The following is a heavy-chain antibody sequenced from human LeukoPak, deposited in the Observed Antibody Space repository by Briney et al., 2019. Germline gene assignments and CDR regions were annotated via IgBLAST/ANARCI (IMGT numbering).Heavy chain of an antibody. D-gene: IGHD3-10*01. J-gene: IGHJ6*03. Sequence: PSETLSLTCTVSGGSISSSSYWGWIRQPPGKGLEWIGSMYYSGSTYYNPSLKSRVTISVDTSKNQFSLKLSSVTAADTAVYYCARRLGAFGGSGSYYSGLYYYMDVWGKGTTVTISS. CDR3: ARRLGAFGGSGSYYSGLYYYMDV. CDR2: MYYSGST. V-gene: IGHV4-39*01. CDR1: GGSISSSSY.